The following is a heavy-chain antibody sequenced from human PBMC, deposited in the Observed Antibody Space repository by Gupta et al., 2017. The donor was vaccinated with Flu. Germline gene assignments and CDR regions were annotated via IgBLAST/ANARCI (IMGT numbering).Heavy chain of an antibody. Sequence: QVQLVQSGGGLVNPGGSLGLSCVASGFTFTDPFMSWIRQAPGKGPEWVAYMTSSGRGVYYADSVKGRFTVTRDNARNSVFLHMHSLRPEDTAIYYCARDRRDLDKGYYYYYMDVWGKGATVTVSS. CDR1: GFTFTDPF. CDR2: MTSSGRGV. CDR3: ARDRRDLDKGYYYYYMDV. J-gene: IGHJ6*03. D-gene: IGHD3-9*01. V-gene: IGHV3-11*01.